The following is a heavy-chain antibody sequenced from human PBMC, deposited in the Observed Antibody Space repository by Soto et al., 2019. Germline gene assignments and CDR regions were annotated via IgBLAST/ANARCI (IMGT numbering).Heavy chain of an antibody. CDR3: ARYYDSCGSEHGDFDY. J-gene: IGHJ4*02. CDR1: GGSFSGYY. Sequence: PSETLSLTCAVYGGSFSGYYWSWIRQPPGKGLEWIGEINHSGSTNYNPSLKSRVTISVDTSKNQFSLKLSSVTAADTAVYYCARYYDSCGSEHGDFDYWGQGTLVTVSS. CDR2: INHSGST. D-gene: IGHD3-22*01. V-gene: IGHV4-34*01.